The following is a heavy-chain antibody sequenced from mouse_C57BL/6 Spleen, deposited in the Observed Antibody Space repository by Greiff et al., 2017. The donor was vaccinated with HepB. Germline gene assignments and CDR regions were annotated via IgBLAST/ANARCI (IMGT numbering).Heavy chain of an antibody. CDR2: ISSGSSTI. CDR3: ARFYYDYDEGGYFDY. Sequence: EVQRVESGGGLVKPGGSLKLSRAASGFTFSDYGMHWVRQAPEKGLEWVAYISSGSSTIYYADTVKGRFTISRDNAKNTLFLQMTSLRSEDTAMYYCARFYYDYDEGGYFDYWGQGTTLTVSS. CDR1: GFTFSDYG. J-gene: IGHJ2*01. V-gene: IGHV5-17*01. D-gene: IGHD2-4*01.